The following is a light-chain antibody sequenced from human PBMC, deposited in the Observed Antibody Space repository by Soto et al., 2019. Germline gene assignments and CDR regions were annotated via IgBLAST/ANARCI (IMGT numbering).Light chain of an antibody. CDR2: WAS. CDR3: QQYYSTPYT. J-gene: IGKJ2*01. Sequence: DIVMTQSPDSLAVSLGERATINCKSSQSVLYSSNNKHYLAWYQQKPGQPPKLLIYWASTRESGVPDRFSGSGSGTDFTLTISSLQAEDVAVYYCQQYYSTPYTFGQGTKLELK. V-gene: IGKV4-1*01. CDR1: QSVLYSSNNKHY.